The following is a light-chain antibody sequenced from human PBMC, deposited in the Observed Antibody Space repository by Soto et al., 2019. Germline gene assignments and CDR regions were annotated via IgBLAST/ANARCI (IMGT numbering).Light chain of an antibody. V-gene: IGLV1-40*01. Sequence: QSVLTQPPSVSGAPGQRVTISCTGSSSNIGAGYDVHWYQQLPGTAPKLLIYGNSNRPSGVPDRFSGSKSGTSASLAITGLQAEDDADYSSNEFYSIPIYVVVTGTNVTV. CDR3: NEFYSIPIYV. CDR1: SSNIGAGYD. CDR2: GNS. J-gene: IGLJ1*01.